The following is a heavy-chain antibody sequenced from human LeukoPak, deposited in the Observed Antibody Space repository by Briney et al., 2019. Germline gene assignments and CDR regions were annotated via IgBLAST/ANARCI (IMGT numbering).Heavy chain of an antibody. V-gene: IGHV4-4*02. CDR1: GGSISSSNW. D-gene: IGHD6-13*01. CDR2: IYHSGST. Sequence: SETLSLTCAVSGGSISSSNWWSWVRPPPGKGLEGIGEIYHSGSTNYTPSLKSRVTISVDKSKNQFSLKLSSVTAADTDVYYWAKKKGSRGGFDYWGQGTLVTVSS. J-gene: IGHJ4*02. CDR3: AKKKGSRGGFDY.